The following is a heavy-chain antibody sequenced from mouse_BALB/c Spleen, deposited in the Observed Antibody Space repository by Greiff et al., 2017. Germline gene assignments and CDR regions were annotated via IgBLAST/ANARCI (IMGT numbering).Heavy chain of an antibody. CDR1: GFTFSSFG. D-gene: IGHD1-1*01. Sequence: EVQVVESGGDLVKPGGSLKLSCAASGFTFSSFGMHWVRQAPEKGLEWVAYISSGSSTIYYADTVKGRFTISRDNPKNTLFLQMTSLRSEDTAMYYCARSHYGSSYAWFAYWGQGTLVTVSA. V-gene: IGHV5-17*02. CDR3: ARSHYGSSYAWFAY. J-gene: IGHJ3*01. CDR2: ISSGSSTI.